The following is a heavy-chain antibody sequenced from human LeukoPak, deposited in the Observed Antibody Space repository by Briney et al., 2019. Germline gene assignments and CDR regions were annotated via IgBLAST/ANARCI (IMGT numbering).Heavy chain of an antibody. CDR2: ISAYNGNT. Sequence: ASVKVSCKASGYTFTSYGISWVRQAPGQGLEWMGWISAYNGNTNYAQKLQCRVTMTTDTSTSTAYMERRSLRSCDTAVYSWFTSSSSRLGYYFDYWGQGTLVTVSS. CDR1: GYTFTSYG. CDR3: FTSSSSRLGYYFDY. V-gene: IGHV1-18*01. J-gene: IGHJ4*02. D-gene: IGHD6-6*01.